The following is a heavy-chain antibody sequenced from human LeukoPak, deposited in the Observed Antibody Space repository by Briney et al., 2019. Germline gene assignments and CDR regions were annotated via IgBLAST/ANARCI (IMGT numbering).Heavy chain of an antibody. Sequence: ASVKVSCMASGYTFTGYYMHWVRQAPGQGLEWMGWINPNSGGTNYAQKFQGRVTMTRDMSTSTVYMELSSLRSEDTAVYYCATHMVRGRHDAFDIWGQGTMVTVSS. V-gene: IGHV1-2*02. CDR1: GYTFTGYY. D-gene: IGHD3-10*01. CDR3: ATHMVRGRHDAFDI. J-gene: IGHJ3*02. CDR2: INPNSGGT.